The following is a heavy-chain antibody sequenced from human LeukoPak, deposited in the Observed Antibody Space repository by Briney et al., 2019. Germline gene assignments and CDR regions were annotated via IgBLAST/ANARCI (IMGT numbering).Heavy chain of an antibody. CDR2: ISGSGGST. CDR3: AKDRAMTSGWYTNFDY. D-gene: IGHD6-19*01. Sequence: GGSLRLSCAASGFTFSSYAMSWVRQAPGKGLEWVSAISGSGGSTYYADSVKGRFTISRDNSKNTLYLQMNSLRAEDTAVYYCAKDRAMTSGWYTNFDYWGQATLVTVSS. V-gene: IGHV3-23*01. CDR1: GFTFSSYA. J-gene: IGHJ4*02.